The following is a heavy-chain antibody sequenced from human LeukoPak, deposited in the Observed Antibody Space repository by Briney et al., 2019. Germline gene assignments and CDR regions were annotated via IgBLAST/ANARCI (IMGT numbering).Heavy chain of an antibody. CDR3: ARGISSGPLPGDY. D-gene: IGHD6-25*01. V-gene: IGHV4-59*01. CDR1: GGSISSYY. Sequence: SETLSLTCTVSGGSISSYYRSWIRQPPGKGLEWLGYIYYSGSTNYNPSLKSRVTISVDTSKNQFSLKLSSVTAADTAVYYCARGISSGPLPGDYWGQGTLVTVSS. J-gene: IGHJ4*02. CDR2: IYYSGST.